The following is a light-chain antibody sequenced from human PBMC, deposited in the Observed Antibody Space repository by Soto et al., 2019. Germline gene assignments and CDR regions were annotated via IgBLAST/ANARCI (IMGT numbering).Light chain of an antibody. CDR2: GAS. CDR1: QSISSTS. Sequence: EIVLTQSPGTLSLSLGERATLSCRASQSISSTSLAWYQQKPGQAPRLLIYGASTRATGIPDRFSGSESGTDFTLTISRLEPEDLVVYYCQQYGNSPFTFGHGTRLEIK. CDR3: QQYGNSPFT. V-gene: IGKV3-20*01. J-gene: IGKJ5*01.